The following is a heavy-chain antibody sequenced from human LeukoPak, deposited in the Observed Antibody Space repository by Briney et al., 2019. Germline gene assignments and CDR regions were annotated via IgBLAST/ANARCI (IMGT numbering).Heavy chain of an antibody. CDR3: ARVEYDILTGYPTPYYFDY. CDR1: GGSFSGYY. V-gene: IGHV4-59*10. J-gene: IGHJ4*02. D-gene: IGHD3-9*01. CDR2: IYTSGST. Sequence: PSETLSLTCAVYGGSFSGYYWSWIRQPPGKGLEWIGRIYTSGSTNYNPSLKSRVTMSVDTSKNQFSLKLSSVTAADTAVYYCARVEYDILTGYPTPYYFDYWGQGTLVTVSS.